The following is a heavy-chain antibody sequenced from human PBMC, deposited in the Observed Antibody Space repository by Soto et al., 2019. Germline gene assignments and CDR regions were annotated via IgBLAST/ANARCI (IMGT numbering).Heavy chain of an antibody. Sequence: SQTLSLTCAISGDSVSSNSAAWNWIRQSPSRGLEWLGRTYYRSKWYNDYAVSMKSRITINPDTSKNQFSLQLNSVAPEDTAVYYCARDFIVVVPGGNYYYGLDVWGQGTTVTVSS. CDR3: ARDFIVVVPGGNYYYGLDV. D-gene: IGHD2-2*01. CDR2: TYYRSKWYN. V-gene: IGHV6-1*01. J-gene: IGHJ6*02. CDR1: GDSVSSNSAA.